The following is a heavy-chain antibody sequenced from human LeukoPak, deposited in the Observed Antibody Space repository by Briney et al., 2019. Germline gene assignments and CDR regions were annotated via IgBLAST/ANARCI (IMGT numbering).Heavy chain of an antibody. CDR3: ARNENSGWGYFDY. V-gene: IGHV3-64*04. D-gene: IGHD5-12*01. J-gene: IGHJ4*02. CDR1: GFTFRSYA. CDR2: ISSNGGDT. Sequence: GGSLRLSCSASGFTFRSYAMNWVRRAPGKGLEYVSAISSNGGDTYYADSVKGRFTISRDNSKDTLYLQMNSLRAEDTAVYYCARNENSGWGYFDYWGQGTLVTVSS.